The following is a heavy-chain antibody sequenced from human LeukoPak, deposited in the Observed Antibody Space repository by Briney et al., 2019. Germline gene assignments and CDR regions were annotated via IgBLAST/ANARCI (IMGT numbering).Heavy chain of an antibody. CDR1: GYTFTIYG. J-gene: IGHJ4*02. Sequence: GASVTVSFTSSGYTFTIYGISWVGQAPGQGLEGMGWISVYNGKTNYEQKLQGRVTMTTDTSPTTAYMQLRILRSHDTAVYYCARLGSGEDDGGWVYYWGQGTLVTVSS. V-gene: IGHV1-18*01. D-gene: IGHD3-10*01. CDR3: ARLGSGEDDGGWVYY. CDR2: ISVYNGKT.